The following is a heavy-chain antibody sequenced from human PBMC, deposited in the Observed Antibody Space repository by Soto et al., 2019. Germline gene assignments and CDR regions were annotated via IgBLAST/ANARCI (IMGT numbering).Heavy chain of an antibody. CDR2: ISYDGTNK. D-gene: IGHD4-17*01. J-gene: IGHJ6*02. CDR3: AKDLQSYGDYDYYCYGMDV. Sequence: QVQLVESGGGEVQPGRSLTISCAASGFTFSTYGMHWVRQTPGKGLEWVAVISYDGTNKFYSDSVKGRFTISRDNFKNKLTLQMNSLRADDTAVYSYAKDLQSYGDYDYYCYGMDVWGLGTRVTVSS. V-gene: IGHV3-30*18. CDR1: GFTFSTYG.